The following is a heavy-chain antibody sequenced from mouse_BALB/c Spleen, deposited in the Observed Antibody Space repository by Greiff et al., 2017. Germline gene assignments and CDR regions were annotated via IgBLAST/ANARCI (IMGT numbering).Heavy chain of an antibody. CDR2: ISYDGSN. V-gene: IGHV3-6*02. CDR1: GYSITSGYY. D-gene: IGHD2-14*01. CDR3: AREGYRSAMDY. Sequence: EVQLVESGPGLVKPSQSLSLTCSVTGYSITSGYYWNWIRQFPGNKLEWMGSISYDGSNNYNPSLQNRISITRDTSKNQFFLKLNSVTTEDTATYYCAREGYRSAMDYWGQGTSVTVSS. J-gene: IGHJ4*01.